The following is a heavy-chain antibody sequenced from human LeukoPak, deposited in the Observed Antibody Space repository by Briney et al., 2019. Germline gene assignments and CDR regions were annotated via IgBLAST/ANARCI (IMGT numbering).Heavy chain of an antibody. V-gene: IGHV3-9*01. CDR3: ARDFGSAAGTKGLVFHY. CDR1: GFTFDDYA. Sequence: GRSLRLSCAASGFTFDDYAMHWVRQAPGKGLEWVSGISWNSGYIGYADSVKGRFTISRDNAKNSLYLQMNSLRAEDTAVYYCARDFGSAAGTKGLVFHYWGQGTLVTVSS. D-gene: IGHD6-13*01. J-gene: IGHJ4*02. CDR2: ISWNSGYI.